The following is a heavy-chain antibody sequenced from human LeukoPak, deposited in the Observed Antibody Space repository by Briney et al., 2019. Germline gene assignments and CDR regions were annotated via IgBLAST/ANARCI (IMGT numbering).Heavy chain of an antibody. V-gene: IGHV4-59*01. J-gene: IGHJ2*01. CDR3: ARDSSWPSWYFDP. CDR2: IYYTGYT. CDR1: GDSIRSYY. Sequence: SETLSLTCTVPGDSIRSYYWSWVRQPPGKGLEWIGYIYYTGYTNYNPSLKARVTISVDTSKNQFSLKLNSVTAADTAVYYRARDSSWPSWYFDPWGRGTLVTVSS. D-gene: IGHD6-13*01.